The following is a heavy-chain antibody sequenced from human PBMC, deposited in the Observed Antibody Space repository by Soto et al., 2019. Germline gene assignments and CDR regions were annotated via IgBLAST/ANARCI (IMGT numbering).Heavy chain of an antibody. J-gene: IGHJ4*02. CDR3: ARAGGTQLFDY. Sequence: GASVKVSCKASGYSFTSLGISWVRQAPGQGLEWMGWVSAYNGNTHYAPKVQGRVTMTTDRSTTTAYLELRSLTSDDTAVYYCARAGGTQLFDYWGRGTLVTVSS. V-gene: IGHV1-18*04. CDR2: VSAYNGNT. CDR1: GYSFTSLG. D-gene: IGHD1-1*01.